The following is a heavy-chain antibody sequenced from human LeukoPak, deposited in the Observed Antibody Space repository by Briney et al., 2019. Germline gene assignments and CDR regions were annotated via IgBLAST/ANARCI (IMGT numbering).Heavy chain of an antibody. CDR2: IYYSGST. V-gene: IGHV4-31*03. J-gene: IGHJ4*02. CDR3: ARVEMATISGLGPFDY. Sequence: SETLSLTCTVSGGSISSGGYYWSWIRQHPGKGLEWIGYIYYSGSTYYNPSLKSRVTISVDTSKNQFSLKLSSVTAADTAVYYCARVEMATISGLGPFDYWGQGTLVTVSS. CDR1: GGSISSGGYY. D-gene: IGHD5-24*01.